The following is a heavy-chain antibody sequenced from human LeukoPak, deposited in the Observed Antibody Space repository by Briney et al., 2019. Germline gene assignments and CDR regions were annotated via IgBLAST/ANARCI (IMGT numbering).Heavy chain of an antibody. D-gene: IGHD3-9*01. Sequence: GGSLRLSCAASGFTFSSYWMSWVRQAPGKGLEWVANIKQDGSEKYYVDSVKGRFTTSRDTATNSLYLQMNSLRAEDTAVYYCARRLGLTISAFDIWGQGTMVTVSS. CDR3: ARRLGLTISAFDI. CDR1: GFTFSSYW. CDR2: IKQDGSEK. V-gene: IGHV3-7*01. J-gene: IGHJ3*02.